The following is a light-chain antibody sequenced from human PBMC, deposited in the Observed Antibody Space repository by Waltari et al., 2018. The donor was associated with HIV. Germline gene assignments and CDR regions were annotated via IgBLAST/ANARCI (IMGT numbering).Light chain of an antibody. CDR1: SSDVGVYNY. CDR3: RSYTTSSTYV. V-gene: IGLV2-14*01. CDR2: EVS. Sequence: QSALTQPASVSGSPGQSITISCTGTSSDVGVYNYVSWYQQYPDRVPKLIIYEVSNRPAAVSSRFSGSKSGNTASLTISGLQAEDEADYYCRSYTTSSTYVFGTGTKVTVL. J-gene: IGLJ1*01.